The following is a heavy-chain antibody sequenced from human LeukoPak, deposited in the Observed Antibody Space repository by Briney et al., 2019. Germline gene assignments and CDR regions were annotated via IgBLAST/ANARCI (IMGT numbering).Heavy chain of an antibody. CDR1: GGSISSYY. CDR2: IYYSGST. D-gene: IGHD2-2*01. CDR3: ARWALICSSTSCYEGMWNDY. Sequence: SETLSLTCTVSGGSISSYYCSWIRQPPGKGLERIGSIYYSGSTYYNPSLKSRVTISVDTSKNQFSLKLSSVTAADTAVYYCARWALICSSTSCYEGMWNDYWGQGTLVTVSS. V-gene: IGHV4-39*07. J-gene: IGHJ4*02.